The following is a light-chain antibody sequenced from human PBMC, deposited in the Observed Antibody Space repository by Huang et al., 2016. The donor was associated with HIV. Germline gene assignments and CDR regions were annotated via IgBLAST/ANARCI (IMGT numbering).Light chain of an antibody. CDR1: QAISGY. V-gene: IGKV1-39*01. Sequence: DIQMTQSPSSLSASVGDRVTITCRASQAISGYLTWYQQKPGKAPKLLIFAASGLESGVPSRFSGSGSGTDFTLTISSLQPEDFGTYYCQQSYSTPLTFGGGTKVESK. CDR2: AAS. J-gene: IGKJ4*01. CDR3: QQSYSTPLT.